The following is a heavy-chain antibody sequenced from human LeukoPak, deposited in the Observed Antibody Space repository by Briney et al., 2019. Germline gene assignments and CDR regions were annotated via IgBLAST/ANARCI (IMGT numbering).Heavy chain of an antibody. CDR2: IYYSGST. J-gene: IGHJ5*02. CDR1: GGSISSSSYY. D-gene: IGHD6-13*01. Sequence: SETLSLTCTVSGGSISSSSYYWGWIRQPPGKGLEWIGSIYYSGSTYYNPSLKSRVTISVDTSKNQFSLKLSSVTAADTAVYYCARPGSSSWSTGANWFDPWGQGTLVTVSS. CDR3: ARPGSSSWSTGANWFDP. V-gene: IGHV4-39*01.